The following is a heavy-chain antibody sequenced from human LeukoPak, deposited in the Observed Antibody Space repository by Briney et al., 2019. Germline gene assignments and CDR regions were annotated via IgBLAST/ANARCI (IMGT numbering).Heavy chain of an antibody. J-gene: IGHJ4*02. CDR1: GGTFSSYA. V-gene: IGHV1-69*04. D-gene: IGHD6-13*01. CDR3: ARDKQQLVPAEWYY. CDR2: IIPILGIA. Sequence: GASVKVSCKASGGTFSSYAISWVRQAPGQGLEWMGRIIPILGIANYAQKFQGRVTITADKSTSTAYMELSSLRSEDTAVYYCARDKQQLVPAEWYYWGQGTLVTVSS.